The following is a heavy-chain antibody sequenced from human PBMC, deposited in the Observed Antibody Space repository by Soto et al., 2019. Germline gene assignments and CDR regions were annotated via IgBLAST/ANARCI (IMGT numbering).Heavy chain of an antibody. CDR2: IYYSGST. V-gene: IGHV4-59*01. CDR1: GGSISSYY. Sequence: SETLSLTCTVSGGSISSYYWSWIRQPPGKGLEWIGYIYYSGSTNYNPYLKSRGTISVDTSKNQFSLKLSSVTAADTAVYYCARFRPGTTGTTRNWFDPWGQGTLVTVSS. D-gene: IGHD1-1*01. J-gene: IGHJ5*02. CDR3: ARFRPGTTGTTRNWFDP.